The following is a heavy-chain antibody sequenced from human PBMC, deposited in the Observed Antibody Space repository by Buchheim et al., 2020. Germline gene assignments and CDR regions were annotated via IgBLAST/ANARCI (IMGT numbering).Heavy chain of an antibody. CDR1: GGSISSTGHY. CDR3: ARAPSSVYYSMDY. Sequence: QVQLQESGPGLVKPSETLSLTCNVSGGSISSTGHYWTWIRPHPGMGLEGIVYIHYSASTYYNPSLESRLTISVYTSKNQFSLNLAAVTAADTAVYYYARAPSSVYYSMDYWGQGTL. J-gene: IGHJ4*02. D-gene: IGHD3-22*01. CDR2: IHYSAST. V-gene: IGHV4-31*03.